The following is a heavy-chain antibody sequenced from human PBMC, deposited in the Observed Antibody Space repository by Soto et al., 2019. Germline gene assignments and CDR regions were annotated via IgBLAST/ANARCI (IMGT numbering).Heavy chain of an antibody. CDR2: INPKSGGT. CDR3: ARGDSTDCSNGVCSFFYNHDMDV. J-gene: IGHJ6*02. Sequence: SVKVSCKSSGYSFTDYHIHWVRQAPGQGLEWLGRINPKSGGTSTAQKFQGWVTMTTDTSISTASMELTRLTSDDTAIYYCARGDSTDCSNGVCSFFYNHDMDVWGQGTTVTVSS. D-gene: IGHD2-8*01. V-gene: IGHV1-2*04. CDR1: GYSFTDYH.